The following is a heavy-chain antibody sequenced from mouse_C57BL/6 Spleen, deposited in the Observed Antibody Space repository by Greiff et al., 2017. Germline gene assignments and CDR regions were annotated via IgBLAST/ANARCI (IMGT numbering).Heavy chain of an antibody. D-gene: IGHD2-3*01. CDR1: GFTFSSYA. J-gene: IGHJ2*01. CDR2: ISSGGDYI. V-gene: IGHV5-9-1*02. Sequence: VKLVESGEGLVKPGGSLKLSCAASGFTFSSYAMSWVRQTPEKRLEWVAYISSGGDYIYYADTVKGRFTISRDNARNTLYLQMSSLKSEDTAMYYCTRDDGYSYYFDYWGQGTTLTVSS. CDR3: TRDDGYSYYFDY.